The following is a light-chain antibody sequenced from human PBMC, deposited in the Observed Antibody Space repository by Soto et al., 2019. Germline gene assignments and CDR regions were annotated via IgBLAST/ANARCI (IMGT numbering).Light chain of an antibody. CDR3: QQYGSSPLYT. Sequence: EIVLTQSPGTLSLSPGERATLSCRASQSVSSSYLAWYQQKPGQAPRLLIYGASSRDTGIPDRFSGSGSGTDFTLTISRLEPEDVAVYYCQQYGSSPLYTFGQGTKLEIK. V-gene: IGKV3-20*01. CDR2: GAS. J-gene: IGKJ2*01. CDR1: QSVSSSY.